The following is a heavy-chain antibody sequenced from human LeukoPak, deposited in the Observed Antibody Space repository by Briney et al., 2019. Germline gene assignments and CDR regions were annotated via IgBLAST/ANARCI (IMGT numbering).Heavy chain of an antibody. V-gene: IGHV4-59*01. J-gene: IGHJ4*02. CDR2: IYYSGST. D-gene: IGHD6-13*01. Sequence: SETLSLTCTVSGGSISSYYWSWIRQPPGKGLEWIGYIYYSGSTNYNPSLKSRVTISVDTSKNQFPLKLSSVTAADTAVYYCARGHSSSWPIDYWGQGTLVTVSS. CDR1: GGSISSYY. CDR3: ARGHSSSWPIDY.